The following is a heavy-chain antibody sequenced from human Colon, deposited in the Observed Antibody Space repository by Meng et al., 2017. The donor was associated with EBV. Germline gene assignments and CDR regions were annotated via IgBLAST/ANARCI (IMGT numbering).Heavy chain of an antibody. CDR2: IYYIGGT. J-gene: IGHJ5*02. V-gene: IGHV4-61*01. Sequence: VQLQESCPGLVKPSETLSLTCTVSGDSVATGRYYWSWIRQPPGKGLEWIAYIYYIGGTNYNPSLKSRLTISLDTSKNQFSLSLRSVTAADTAVYYCARVSGRSFDPWGQGTLVTVSS. CDR3: ARVSGRSFDP. D-gene: IGHD3-10*01. CDR1: GDSVATGRYY.